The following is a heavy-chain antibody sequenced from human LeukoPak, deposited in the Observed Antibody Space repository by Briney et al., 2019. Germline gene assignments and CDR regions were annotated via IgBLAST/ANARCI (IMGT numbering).Heavy chain of an antibody. J-gene: IGHJ4*02. CDR3: ARDVATTGWYTFDY. V-gene: IGHV6-1*01. Sequence: SQTLSVTCAISGDSVSSINGAWNWVRQSPSRGLGWLGRTYYRSKWYSDYAVPIQGRISINPDTSKNQFTLHLFSVTPDDTAVYYCARDVATTGWYTFDYWGQGTRVTVSS. CDR2: TYYRSKWYS. CDR1: GDSVSSINGA. D-gene: IGHD6-19*01.